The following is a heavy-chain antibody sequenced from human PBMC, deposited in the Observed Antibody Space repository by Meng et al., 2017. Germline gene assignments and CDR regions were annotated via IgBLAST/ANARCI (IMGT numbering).Heavy chain of an antibody. J-gene: IGHJ3*02. CDR3: ARHFRSRDGYNWYSFDI. CDR1: GGSISPHY. CDR2: IFYTGGT. Sequence: SETLSLTCNVSGGSISPHYWSWIRQSPERGLEWIGYIFYTGGTNYNPSLKSRVTMSVDTSKNHFSLRLSSVTAADTALYYCARHFRSRDGYNWYSFDIWGQGTMVTVSS. D-gene: IGHD5-24*01. V-gene: IGHV4-59*11.